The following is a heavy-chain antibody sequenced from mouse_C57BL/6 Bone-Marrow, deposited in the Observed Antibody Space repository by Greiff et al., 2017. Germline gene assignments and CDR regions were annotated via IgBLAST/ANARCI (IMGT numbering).Heavy chain of an antibody. CDR3: ASNYWFAY. CDR1: GYTFTSYG. J-gene: IGHJ3*01. CDR2: IYPRSGNT. Sequence: VQLQESGAELARPGASVKLSCKASGYTFTSYGISWVKQRTGQGLEWIGEIYPRSGNTYYNEKFKGKATLTADKSSSTAYMELRSLTSEDSAVYFCASNYWFAYWGQGTLVTVSA. V-gene: IGHV1-81*01. D-gene: IGHD1-3*01.